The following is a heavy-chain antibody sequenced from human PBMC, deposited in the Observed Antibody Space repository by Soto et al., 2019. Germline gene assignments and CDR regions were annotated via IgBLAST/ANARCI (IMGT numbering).Heavy chain of an antibody. J-gene: IGHJ4*02. CDR2: IYYSGST. V-gene: IGHV4-59*12. Sequence: SETLSLTCTVSGGSISTFYWSWIRQPPGKGLEWIGYIYYSGSTNYNPSLKSRVTISVDTSKNQFSLKLSSVTAADTAVYYCARGYCSSTSCSGLDYWGQGTLVTVSS. CDR1: GGSISTFY. CDR3: ARGYCSSTSCSGLDY. D-gene: IGHD2-2*01.